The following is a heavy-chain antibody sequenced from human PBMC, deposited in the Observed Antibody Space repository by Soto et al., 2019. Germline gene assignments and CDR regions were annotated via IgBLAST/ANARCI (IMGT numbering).Heavy chain of an antibody. J-gene: IGHJ4*02. Sequence: EVQLVESGGGLVQPGGSLRLSCAASGFTFNSYWRHWVRQAPGKGLVWVSRINPDGRSTNYADSVKGRFTISRDNAKNTLYLQMNSLSAEDTAVYHCARGGLQGSGNHYNDNWGQGTLVTASS. CDR2: INPDGRST. D-gene: IGHD3-10*01. CDR3: ARGGLQGSGNHYNDN. V-gene: IGHV3-74*01. CDR1: GFTFNSYW.